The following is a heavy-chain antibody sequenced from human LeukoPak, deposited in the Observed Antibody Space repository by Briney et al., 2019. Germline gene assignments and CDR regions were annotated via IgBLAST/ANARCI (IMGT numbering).Heavy chain of an antibody. CDR3: ARVDQRVIVVAYYGMDV. CDR1: AFTFSRYT. D-gene: IGHD6-19*01. V-gene: IGHV3-21*01. CDR2: IRIRSPYI. J-gene: IGHJ6*02. Sequence: GGSQRLPRAAWAFTFSRYTLHWVRQARAKGLEWVPSIRIRSPYIYYADSVKGRFTISRDNARNSLSLQMNSLRAEDTAVYYCARVDQRVIVVAYYGMDVWGQGTTVTVSS.